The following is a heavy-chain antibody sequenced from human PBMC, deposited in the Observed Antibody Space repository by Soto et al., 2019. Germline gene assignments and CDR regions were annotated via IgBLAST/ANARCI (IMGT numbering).Heavy chain of an antibody. Sequence: GGSLRLSCAASGFTFSSYDMHWVRQATGKGLEWVSAIGTAGDTYYPGSVKGRFTISRENAKNSLYLQMNSLRAEDTAVYYCARSGILRNWFDPWGQGTLVTVSS. CDR2: IGTAGDT. D-gene: IGHD3-3*01. J-gene: IGHJ5*02. V-gene: IGHV3-13*01. CDR1: GFTFSSYD. CDR3: ARSGILRNWFDP.